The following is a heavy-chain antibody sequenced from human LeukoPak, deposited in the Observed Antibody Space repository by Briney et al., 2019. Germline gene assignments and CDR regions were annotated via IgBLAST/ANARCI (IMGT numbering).Heavy chain of an antibody. CDR2: ISGSGGST. CDR1: GFTFSSYA. CDR3: AKDILWFGELSPDAFDI. J-gene: IGHJ3*02. Sequence: GGSLRLSCAASGFTFSSYAMSWVRQAPGKGLEWVSAISGSGGSTYYADSVKGRFTISRDNSKNTLYLQMNSLRVEDTAVYYCAKDILWFGELSPDAFDIWGQGTMVTVSS. D-gene: IGHD3-10*01. V-gene: IGHV3-23*01.